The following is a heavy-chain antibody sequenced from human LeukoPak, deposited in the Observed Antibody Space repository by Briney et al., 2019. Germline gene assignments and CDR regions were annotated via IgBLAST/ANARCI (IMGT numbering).Heavy chain of an antibody. CDR1: GFDVDDYY. V-gene: IGHV3-11*01. D-gene: IGHD5-12*01. CDR3: AREQWFRLDF. Sequence: GGSLRLSCAASGFDVDDYYMDWIRQAPVKGLEWVAYISTRDNVIYYADSVKGRFAISTDSAKNSVYLQMDGLTVEDTAVYYCAREQWFRLDFWGQGILVSVSS. J-gene: IGHJ4*02. CDR2: ISTRDNVI.